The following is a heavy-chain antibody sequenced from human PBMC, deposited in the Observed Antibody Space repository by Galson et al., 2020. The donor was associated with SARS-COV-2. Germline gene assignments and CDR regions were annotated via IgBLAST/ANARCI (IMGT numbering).Heavy chain of an antibody. D-gene: IGHD1-26*01. CDR3: ASRSSGLDYYYYYGMDV. Sequence: ASVKVSCKASGYTFTGYYMHWVRQAPGQGLEWMGWINPNSGGTNYAQKFQGRVTMTRDTSISTAYMELSRLRSDDTAVYYCASRSSGLDYYYYYGMDVWGQGTTVTVSS. CDR1: GYTFTGYY. V-gene: IGHV1-2*02. CDR2: INPNSGGT. J-gene: IGHJ6*02.